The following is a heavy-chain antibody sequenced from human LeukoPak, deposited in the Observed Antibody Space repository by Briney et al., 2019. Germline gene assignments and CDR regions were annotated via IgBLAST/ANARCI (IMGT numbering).Heavy chain of an antibody. Sequence: GGSLRLSCAVSGFSFSMYSMNWARQAPGKGLEWVSHISGGSPVIDYADSVKGRFTISRENAKNSLYLQMNSLRAEDTAVYYCTRGYYRVDFWGQGTLVTVSS. D-gene: IGHD2-15*01. CDR2: ISGGSPVI. CDR1: GFSFSMYS. CDR3: TRGYYRVDF. V-gene: IGHV3-48*01. J-gene: IGHJ4*02.